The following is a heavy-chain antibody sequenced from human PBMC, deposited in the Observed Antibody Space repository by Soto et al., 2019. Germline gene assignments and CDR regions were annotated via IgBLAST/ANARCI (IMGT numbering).Heavy chain of an antibody. J-gene: IGHJ6*02. Sequence: ASVKVSCKVSGYTLTELSMHWVRQAPGKGLEWMGGFDPEDGETIYAQKFQGRVTMTRDTSASTAYMEVSRLRSEDTAVYYCARELNGYTNGWRPMDVWGQGTTVTVSS. CDR2: FDPEDGET. V-gene: IGHV1-24*01. D-gene: IGHD6-19*01. CDR3: ARELNGYTNGWRPMDV. CDR1: GYTLTELS.